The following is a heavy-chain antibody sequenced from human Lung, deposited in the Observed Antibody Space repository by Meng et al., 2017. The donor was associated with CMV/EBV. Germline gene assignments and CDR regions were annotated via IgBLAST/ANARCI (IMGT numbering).Heavy chain of an antibody. V-gene: IGHV3-48*03. D-gene: IGHD2-2*01. CDR3: ARLLSKGLIVVPAVSSDY. J-gene: IGHJ4*02. CDR1: GFTFSSYE. CDR2: ISSSGSTI. Sequence: SCAASGFTFSSYEMNWVRQAPGKGLEWVSYISSSGSTIYYADSVKGRFTISRDNAKNSLYLQMNSLRAEDTAVYYCARLLSKGLIVVPAVSSDYWGQGTXVTVSS.